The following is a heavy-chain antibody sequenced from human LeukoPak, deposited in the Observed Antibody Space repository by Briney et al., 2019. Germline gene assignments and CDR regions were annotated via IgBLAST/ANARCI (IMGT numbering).Heavy chain of an antibody. CDR1: GYTFTGYY. V-gene: IGHV1-2*02. D-gene: IGHD6-19*01. CDR2: INPNSGGT. J-gene: IGHJ4*02. CDR3: ARDFFPFSSGSKWEFDY. Sequence: ASVKVSCKASGYTFTGYYMHWVRQAPGQGLEWMGWINPNSGGTNYAQKLQGRVTMTTDTSTSTAYMELRSLRSDDTAVYYCARDFFPFSSGSKWEFDYWGQGTLVTVSS.